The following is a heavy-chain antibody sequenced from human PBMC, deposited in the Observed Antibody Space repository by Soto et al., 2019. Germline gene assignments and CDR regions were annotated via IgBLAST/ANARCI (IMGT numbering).Heavy chain of an antibody. CDR1: GFTFSSYG. CDR2: IWYDGSNK. CDR3: ARVGRYDFWSGFPPEDYYYYMDV. J-gene: IGHJ6*03. D-gene: IGHD3-3*01. Sequence: QVQLVESGGGVVQPGRSLRLSCAASGFTFSSYGMHWVRQAPGKGLEWVAVIWYDGSNKYYADSVKGRFTISRDNSKNTLYLQMNSLRAEDTAVYYCARVGRYDFWSGFPPEDYYYYMDVWCKGTTVTVSS. V-gene: IGHV3-33*01.